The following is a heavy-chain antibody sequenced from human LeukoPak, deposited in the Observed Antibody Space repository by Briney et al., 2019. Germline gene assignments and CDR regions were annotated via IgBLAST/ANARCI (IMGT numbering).Heavy chain of an antibody. CDR2: ISSSGSTI. CDR3: ARDCSGGSCYSPAPGALDI. CDR1: GFTFSSYE. V-gene: IGHV3-48*03. J-gene: IGHJ3*02. D-gene: IGHD2-15*01. Sequence: GGSLRLSCAASGFTFSSYEMNWVRQAPGKGLEWVSYISSSGSTIYYADSVKGRFTISRDNAKNSLYLQMNSLRAEDTAVYYCARDCSGGSCYSPAPGALDIWGQGTMVTVSS.